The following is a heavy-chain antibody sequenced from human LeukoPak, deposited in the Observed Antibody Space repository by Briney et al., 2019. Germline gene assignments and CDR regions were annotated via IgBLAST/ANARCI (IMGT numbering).Heavy chain of an antibody. CDR1: GGSFSGYY. J-gene: IGHJ6*03. Sequence: SETLSLTCAVYGGSFSGYYWSWIRQPPGKGLEWIGEINHSGSTNYNPSLKSRVTISVDTSKSQFSLKLSSETAADTAVYYCARAFPYMDVWGKGTTVTVSS. CDR2: INHSGST. D-gene: IGHD2-21*01. CDR3: ARAFPYMDV. V-gene: IGHV4-34*01.